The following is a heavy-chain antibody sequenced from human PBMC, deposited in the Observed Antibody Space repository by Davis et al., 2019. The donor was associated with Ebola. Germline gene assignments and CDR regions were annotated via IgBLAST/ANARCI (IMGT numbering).Heavy chain of an antibody. J-gene: IGHJ6*02. CDR1: GYTFTSYD. Sequence: ASVKVSCKASGYTFTSYDINWVRQATGQGLEWMGWMNPNSGNTGYAQKFQGRVTMTRNTSISTAYMELSSLRAEDTADYYCARTQCRRGSCDYYYGMDVWGQGTTVTVSS. CDR2: MNPNSGNT. V-gene: IGHV1-8*01. D-gene: IGHD6-25*01. CDR3: ARTQCRRGSCDYYYGMDV.